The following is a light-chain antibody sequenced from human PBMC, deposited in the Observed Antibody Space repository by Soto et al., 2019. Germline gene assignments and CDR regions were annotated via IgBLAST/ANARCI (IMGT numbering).Light chain of an antibody. CDR3: CSFESSITYV. V-gene: IGLV2-14*01. CDR2: EVS. Sequence: QSALTQAASMSGSPGQSITISCTGSSSDIGGHNFVSWYQQYPGKAPQLIIFEVSRRPSGISNRFSGSKSGNTASLTISGLQAEDEADYYCCSFESSITYVFGTGTKVTVL. J-gene: IGLJ1*01. CDR1: SSDIGGHNF.